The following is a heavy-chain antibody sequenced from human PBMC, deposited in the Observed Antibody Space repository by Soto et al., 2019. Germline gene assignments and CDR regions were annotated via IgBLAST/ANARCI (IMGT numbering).Heavy chain of an antibody. CDR3: ARGPEAAAAYGMDD. D-gene: IGHD6-13*01. J-gene: IGHJ6*02. V-gene: IGHV3-33*08. Sequence: SLRLSCAASGFTFSSYGMHVVRHAPGRGLEWVADIWVDGSNKYSADAVKGRFTISRDNSKNTLYLQMNSLRAEDTAVYYCARGPEAAAAYGMDDWGQGTTVTVSS. CDR2: IWVDGSNK. CDR1: GFTFSSYG.